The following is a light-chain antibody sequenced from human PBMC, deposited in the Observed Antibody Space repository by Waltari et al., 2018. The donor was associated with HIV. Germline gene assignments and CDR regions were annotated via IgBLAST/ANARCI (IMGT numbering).Light chain of an antibody. J-gene: IGKJ1*01. Sequence: DIQMTQSPSTLSASVGDRVTITCRASQSVNGWLAWYQQKLGRAPKLLIYQAYTLKRGVPSRFSGSGSGTEFTLTISSLQPDDFATYYCQHDNTYSGAFGQGTKVEI. V-gene: IGKV1-5*03. CDR2: QAY. CDR1: QSVNGW. CDR3: QHDNTYSGA.